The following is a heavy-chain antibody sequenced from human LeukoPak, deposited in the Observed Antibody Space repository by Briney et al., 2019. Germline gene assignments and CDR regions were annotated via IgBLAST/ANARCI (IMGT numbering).Heavy chain of an antibody. D-gene: IGHD7-27*01. CDR3: AKDGGLWVSAHWGDS. J-gene: IGHJ4*02. CDR1: GFTFSSYW. Sequence: GGSLRLSCAASGFTFSSYWMSWVRQAPGKGLEWVSTITTSDGNTYYANSVKGRFTVSRDNSKNTLFLQMNSLRAEDTAVYYCAKDGGLWVSAHWGDSWGRGTLVTVSS. V-gene: IGHV3-23*01. CDR2: ITTSDGNT.